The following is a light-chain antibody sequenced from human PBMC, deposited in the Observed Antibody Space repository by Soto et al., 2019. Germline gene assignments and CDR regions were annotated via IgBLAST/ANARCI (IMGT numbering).Light chain of an antibody. Sequence: QAVVTQPPSVSGAPGQSVAISCTGSSSNIGAGYDVHWYQHLPGRAPKLLIYANNNRPSGVPDRFSGSKSGTSASLAITGLQAEDEAHYYCRSYDSALSAVVFGGGTKLTVL. J-gene: IGLJ2*01. CDR1: SSNIGAGYD. CDR2: ANN. CDR3: RSYDSALSAVV. V-gene: IGLV1-40*01.